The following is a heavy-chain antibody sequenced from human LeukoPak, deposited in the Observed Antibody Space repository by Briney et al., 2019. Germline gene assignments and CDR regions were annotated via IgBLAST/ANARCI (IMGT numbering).Heavy chain of an antibody. V-gene: IGHV4-39*07. CDR1: RGSTSTYY. CDR3: AREEMPGKFDY. CDR2: ASYSGNT. Sequence: SETLSLTCTVSRGSTSTYYWGWIRQPPGKGLEWIGSASYSGNTYYNPSLKSRVTILVDTSKNQFSLKMTSVTAADTAMYFCAREEMPGKFDYWGQGILVTVSS. J-gene: IGHJ4*02. D-gene: IGHD1-26*01.